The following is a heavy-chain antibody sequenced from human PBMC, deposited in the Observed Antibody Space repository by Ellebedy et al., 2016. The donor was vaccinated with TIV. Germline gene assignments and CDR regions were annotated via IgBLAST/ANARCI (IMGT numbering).Heavy chain of an antibody. D-gene: IGHD6-6*01. J-gene: IGHJ5*02. CDR1: GYSFTSYW. CDR2: IDPSDSYT. V-gene: IGHV5-10-1*01. CDR3: ATQYSSSSGAIDP. Sequence: KVSCKGSGYSFTSYWISWVRQMPGKGLEWMGRIDPSDSYTNYSPSFQGHVTISADKSISTAYLQWSSLKASDTAMYYCATQYSSSSGAIDPWGQGTLVTVSS.